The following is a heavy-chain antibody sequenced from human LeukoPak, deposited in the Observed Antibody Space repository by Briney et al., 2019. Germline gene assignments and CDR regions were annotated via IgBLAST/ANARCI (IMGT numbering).Heavy chain of an antibody. J-gene: IGHJ4*02. D-gene: IGHD1-1*01. CDR3: ARGPTTGTTPLDY. CDR2: ISSSSSYI. CDR1: GFTFSSYW. V-gene: IGHV3-21*01. Sequence: GGSLRLSCEASGFTFSSYWMSWVRQAPGKGLEWVSSISSSSSYIYYADSLKGRFIISRDNAKNSLYLQMNSLRAEDTAVYYCARGPTTGTTPLDYWGQGTLVTVSS.